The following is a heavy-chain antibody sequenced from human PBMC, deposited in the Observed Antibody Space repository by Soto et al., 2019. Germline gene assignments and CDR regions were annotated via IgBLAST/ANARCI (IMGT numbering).Heavy chain of an antibody. CDR3: ARERRYYGSGSSFDY. CDR1: GGSVSSGSYY. V-gene: IGHV4-61*01. Sequence: PSETLSLTCTASGGSVSSGSYYWSWIRQPPGKGLEWIGYIYYSGSTNYNPSLKSRVTISVDTSKNQFSLKLSSVTAADTAVYYCARERRYYGSGSSFDYWGQGTLVTVSS. J-gene: IGHJ4*02. CDR2: IYYSGST. D-gene: IGHD3-10*01.